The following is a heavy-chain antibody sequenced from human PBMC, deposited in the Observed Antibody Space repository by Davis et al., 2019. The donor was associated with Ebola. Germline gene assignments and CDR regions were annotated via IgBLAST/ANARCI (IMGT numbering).Heavy chain of an antibody. CDR2: INVGNGNT. Sequence: ASVKVSCKASGYTFTDYPVQWVRQAPGQGLEWMGWINVGNGNTKYSQKFQGRVTITRDTSASTAYMELSSLRSEDTAVYYCARDRNWLPYDYWGQGTLVTVSS. CDR3: ARDRNWLPYDY. D-gene: IGHD1-14*01. J-gene: IGHJ4*02. CDR1: GYTFTDYP. V-gene: IGHV1-3*01.